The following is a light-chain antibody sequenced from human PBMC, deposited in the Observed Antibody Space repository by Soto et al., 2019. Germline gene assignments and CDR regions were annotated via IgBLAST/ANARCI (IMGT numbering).Light chain of an antibody. V-gene: IGKV3-11*01. CDR1: QSVSNY. Sequence: EIVLTQSPATLSLSPGERATLSCRASQSVSNYLAWYQQKPGQAPRLLIYDASNRATDIPARFSGSGSGTDFTLTIISLEPEDFAVYYCQQRRNWPPITFGQGTRLEIK. CDR3: QQRRNWPPIT. CDR2: DAS. J-gene: IGKJ5*01.